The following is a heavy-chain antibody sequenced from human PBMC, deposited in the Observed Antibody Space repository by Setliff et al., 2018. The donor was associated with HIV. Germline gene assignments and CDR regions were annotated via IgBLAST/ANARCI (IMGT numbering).Heavy chain of an antibody. CDR2: IYYTGST. J-gene: IGHJ4*02. D-gene: IGHD2-2*01. CDR3: ARNSQKVNQPLLLAS. CDR1: GGSISTYF. Sequence: SETLSLTCTVSGGSISTYFWSWVRQTPGKGLEWIGYIYYTGSTSYNHSFRSRVTISVDTSKNQFSLMLDSVIAADTAFYYCARNSQKVNQPLLLASWGPGTLVTVSS. V-gene: IGHV4-59*01.